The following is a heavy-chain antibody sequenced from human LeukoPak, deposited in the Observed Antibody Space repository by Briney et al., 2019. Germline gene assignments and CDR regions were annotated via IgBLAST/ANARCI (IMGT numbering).Heavy chain of an antibody. CDR3: SREASEAFDI. J-gene: IGHJ3*02. Sequence: GSLTLSCAASGFIFSNYGFHWVRQAPGKGLEWVAVIRYDGNLQYHADSVKGRFTVSKDNFKDTLYLHMNGLRPEDSAVYYCSREASEAFDIWGQGSMVTVS. V-gene: IGHV3-30*02. CDR2: IRYDGNLQ. CDR1: GFIFSNYG.